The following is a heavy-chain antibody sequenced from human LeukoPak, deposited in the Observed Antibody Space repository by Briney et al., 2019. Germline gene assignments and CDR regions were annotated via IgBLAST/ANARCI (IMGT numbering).Heavy chain of an antibody. CDR3: ARDHYSSGSSNWFDP. J-gene: IGHJ5*02. D-gene: IGHD3-22*01. CDR2: FYYSGNT. V-gene: IGHV4-59*01. CDR1: GGSISSYY. Sequence: SETLSLTCTVSGGSISSYYWSWIRQPPGKGLEWIGCFYYSGNTNYNPSLKSRVTISVDTSKNQFSLKLSSVTAADTAVYYCARDHYSSGSSNWFDPWGQGTLVTVSS.